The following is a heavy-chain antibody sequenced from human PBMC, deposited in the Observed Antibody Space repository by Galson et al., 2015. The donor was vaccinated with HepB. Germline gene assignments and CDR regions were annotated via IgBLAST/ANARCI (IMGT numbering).Heavy chain of an antibody. V-gene: IGHV3-7*03. Sequence: SLRLSCAASGFTFNNYWMSWVRQAPGKGLEWVANIKQDGSEKYYVDSVKGRFTISRDNAKNSLYLQMNSLRVEDTAVYYCAREAFAGKVGATSPFDYWGQGTLVTVSS. CDR3: AREAFAGKVGATSPFDY. D-gene: IGHD1-26*01. CDR1: GFTFNNYW. CDR2: IKQDGSEK. J-gene: IGHJ4*02.